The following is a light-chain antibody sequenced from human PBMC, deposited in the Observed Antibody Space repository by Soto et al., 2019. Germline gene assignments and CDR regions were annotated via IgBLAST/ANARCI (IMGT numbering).Light chain of an antibody. CDR3: QQRNNWPPVT. Sequence: EIVLTQSPATLSLSPGERATLSCRASQSVSRHLAWYQQKPGQAPRLLIYDASNRATGIPARFSGSGSGTDFTLTISSLEPEDFALYYCQQRNNWPPVTFGGGTKVDI. CDR2: DAS. V-gene: IGKV3-11*01. J-gene: IGKJ4*01. CDR1: QSVSRH.